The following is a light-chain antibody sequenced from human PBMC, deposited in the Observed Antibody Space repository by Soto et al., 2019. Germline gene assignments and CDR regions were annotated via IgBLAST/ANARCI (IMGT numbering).Light chain of an antibody. Sequence: DVQSTQSPFTLSASVGDRVTIPCPASQSLSGWLAWYQQKPGNVPKLLIYDAYNLESGVPSRFSGSGSGTEFTLTISSLQPEDFATYYCQQYDPYSPWTFGQGTNVAIK. CDR1: QSLSGW. V-gene: IGKV1-5*01. CDR3: QQYDPYSPWT. CDR2: DAY. J-gene: IGKJ1*01.